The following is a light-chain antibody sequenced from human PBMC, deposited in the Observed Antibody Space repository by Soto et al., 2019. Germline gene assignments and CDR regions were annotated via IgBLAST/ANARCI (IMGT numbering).Light chain of an antibody. CDR2: AAS. CDR3: QHFSAYPLT. V-gene: IGKV1-5*01. J-gene: IGKJ1*01. CDR1: QSISDW. Sequence: DIPMTQSPSTLSASVGDRVTITCRASQSISDWLAWDQQKPGKAPKLLIYAASSLQSGVPSRLSGSGSGTEFTLTISSLQPDDFATYFCQHFSAYPLTFGRGTKVEIK.